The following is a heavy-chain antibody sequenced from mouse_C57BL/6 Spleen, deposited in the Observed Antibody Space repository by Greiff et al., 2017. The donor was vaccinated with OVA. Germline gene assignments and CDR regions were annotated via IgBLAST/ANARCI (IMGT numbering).Heavy chain of an antibody. J-gene: IGHJ4*01. V-gene: IGHV7-3*01. D-gene: IGHD2-2*01. CDR1: GFTFTDYY. CDR3: ARGAKTGYECYAMDY. Sequence: EVMLVESGGGLVQPGGSLSLSCAASGFTFTDYYMSWVRQPPGKALEWLGFIRNKANGYTTEYSASVKGRFTISRDNSQSILYLQMNALRAEDSATYYCARGAKTGYECYAMDYWGQGTSVTVSS. CDR2: IRNKANGYTT.